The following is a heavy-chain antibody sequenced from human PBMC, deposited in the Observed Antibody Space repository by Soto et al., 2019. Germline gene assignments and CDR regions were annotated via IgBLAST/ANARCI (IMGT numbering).Heavy chain of an antibody. CDR1: GFTFCSYA. Sequence: SLRLSCAASGFTFCSYAMKWVRQAPGKGLEWVAVISFDGSNKYYADSVKGRFTISRDNSKNTLYLQMNSLRAEDTAVYFCARGPSSLTRFDYWGQGTLVTVSS. V-gene: IGHV3-30-3*01. J-gene: IGHJ4*02. D-gene: IGHD2-2*01. CDR2: ISFDGSNK. CDR3: ARGPSSLTRFDY.